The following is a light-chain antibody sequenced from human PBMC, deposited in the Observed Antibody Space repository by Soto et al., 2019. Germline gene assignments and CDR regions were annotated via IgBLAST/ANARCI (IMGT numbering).Light chain of an antibody. CDR3: QHYQSYLLT. V-gene: IGKV1-5*03. Sequence: DIQMTQSPSTLSASVGDRVTITCRANQSISFWLAWYQQKPGKAPKVLIYKASTLEGGVPSSFSGSGSGTEFTLTINGLQPDDFATYYCQHYQSYLLTFGQGTKVDIK. CDR2: KAS. J-gene: IGKJ1*01. CDR1: QSISFW.